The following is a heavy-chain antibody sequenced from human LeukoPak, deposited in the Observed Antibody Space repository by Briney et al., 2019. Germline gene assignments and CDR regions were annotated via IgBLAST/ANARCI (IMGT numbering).Heavy chain of an antibody. V-gene: IGHV1-18*01. J-gene: IGHJ5*01. CDR1: GYNFFSYG. D-gene: IGHD1-26*01. CDR3: ARDCIGCHRLDS. CDR2: VSAYADNT. Sequence: ASVKVSCKASGYNFFSYGITWVRQAPGQGLEWMGWVSAYADNTNYVQKFQGRVTMTTDTSTSTAYMELRSLRSDDTAVYYCARDCIGCHRLDSWGQGTLVTVSS.